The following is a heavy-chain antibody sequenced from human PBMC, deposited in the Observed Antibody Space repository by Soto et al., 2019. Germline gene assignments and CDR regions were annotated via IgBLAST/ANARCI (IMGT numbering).Heavy chain of an antibody. CDR2: IYHSGST. D-gene: IGHD6-19*01. J-gene: IGHJ4*02. CDR3: ARDTQGGSGWYHATYYFDY. V-gene: IGHV4-4*02. CDR1: GVSISSSNW. Sequence: PSETLSLTCAVSGVSISSSNWCSWVRQPPGKGLEWIGEIYHSGSTNYNPSLKSRVTISVDKSKNQFSLKLSSVTAADTAVYYCARDTQGGSGWYHATYYFDYWGQGTLVTVSS.